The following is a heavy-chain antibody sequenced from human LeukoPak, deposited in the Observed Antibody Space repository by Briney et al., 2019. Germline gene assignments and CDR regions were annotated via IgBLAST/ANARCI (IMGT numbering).Heavy chain of an antibody. CDR2: IYTSGST. D-gene: IGHD3-22*01. J-gene: IGHJ4*02. Sequence: PSQTLSLTCTVSGNSISSGDYYWSWIRQPAGKGLEWIGRIYTSGSTTYNPSLKSRVTISGDTSEYQFSLRLSSVTAADTAVYYCARASYSYDISGWVPFDYWGQGTLVTVSS. CDR3: ARASYSYDISGWVPFDY. V-gene: IGHV4-61*02. CDR1: GNSISSGDYY.